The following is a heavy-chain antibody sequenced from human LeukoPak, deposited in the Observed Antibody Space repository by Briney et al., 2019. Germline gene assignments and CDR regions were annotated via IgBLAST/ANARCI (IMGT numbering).Heavy chain of an antibody. CDR1: GFTFSSYS. CDR2: ISSSSSYI. D-gene: IGHD2-2*01. Sequence: GGSLRLSCAASGFTFSSYSMNWVRQAPGEGLEWVSSISSSSSYIYYADSVKGRFTISRDNAKNSLYLQMNSLRAEDTAVYYCASPACSSTSCYSGLDVWGKGTTVTVSS. J-gene: IGHJ6*04. CDR3: ASPACSSTSCYSGLDV. V-gene: IGHV3-21*01.